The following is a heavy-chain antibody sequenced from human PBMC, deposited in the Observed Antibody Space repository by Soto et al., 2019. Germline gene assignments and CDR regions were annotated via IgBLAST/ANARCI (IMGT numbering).Heavy chain of an antibody. CDR3: ARLPSGYCSGGSCRYDAFDI. J-gene: IGHJ3*02. CDR2: INPDDSDT. Sequence: PGESLKISCEGYGFIFSKYEIGWVRQMPGKGLEWMGIINPDDSDTRYGPSFQGQVTISADKSISTAYLQWSSLKASDTAMYYWARLPSGYCSGGSCRYDAFDIWGQGTMVTVSS. D-gene: IGHD2-15*01. CDR1: GFIFSKYE. V-gene: IGHV5-51*01.